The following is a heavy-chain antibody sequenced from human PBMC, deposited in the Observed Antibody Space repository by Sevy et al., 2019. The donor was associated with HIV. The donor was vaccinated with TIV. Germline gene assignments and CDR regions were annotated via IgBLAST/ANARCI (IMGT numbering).Heavy chain of an antibody. V-gene: IGHV1-24*01. CDR1: GYTLTELS. D-gene: IGHD3-22*01. CDR2: FDPEDDEK. Sequence: ASVKVSCKVSGYTLTELSMHRVRQAPGKGLEWMGTFDPEDDEKIYAQKFQGRVTMTEDTSTDTAYMELSRLRSEDTAVYYCATTKDYYDTSGYPFDSWGQGTLVTVSS. CDR3: ATTKDYYDTSGYPFDS. J-gene: IGHJ4*02.